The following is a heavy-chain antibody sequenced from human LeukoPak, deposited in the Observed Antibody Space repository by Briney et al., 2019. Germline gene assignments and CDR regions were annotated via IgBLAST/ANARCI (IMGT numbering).Heavy chain of an antibody. Sequence: GGSLRLSCAASGFTFSSYGMHWVRQAPGKGLEWVAVISYDGSNKYYADSVKGRFTISRDNSKNTLYLQMNSLRAEDTAVYYCAKDPYGDYLSGRWLDPLVQGSLVTVSS. J-gene: IGHJ5*02. CDR1: GFTFSSYG. CDR3: AKDPYGDYLSGRWLDP. V-gene: IGHV3-30*18. CDR2: ISYDGSNK. D-gene: IGHD4-17*01.